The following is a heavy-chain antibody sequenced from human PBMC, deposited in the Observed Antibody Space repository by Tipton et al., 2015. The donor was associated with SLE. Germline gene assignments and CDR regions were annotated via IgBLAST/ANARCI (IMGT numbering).Heavy chain of an antibody. CDR3: ARPYLYSSSTDAFDI. V-gene: IGHV4-39*01. CDR2: IYYCGST. D-gene: IGHD6-13*01. J-gene: IGHJ3*02. Sequence: TLSLTCTVSGGSISSYYWGWIRQPPGKGLEWIGSIYYCGSTYYNPSLKSRVTISVDTSKNQFSLKLSSVTAADTAVYYCARPYLYSSSTDAFDIWGQGTMVTVSS. CDR1: GGSISSYY.